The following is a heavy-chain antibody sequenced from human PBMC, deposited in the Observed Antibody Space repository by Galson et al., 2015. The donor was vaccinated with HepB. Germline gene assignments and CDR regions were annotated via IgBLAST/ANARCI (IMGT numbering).Heavy chain of an antibody. V-gene: IGHV3-7*03. CDR2: INQDGSEK. D-gene: IGHD2-2*01. CDR3: ARDLLTATSWWGDYYFDY. J-gene: IGHJ4*02. CDR1: GLTFSNYW. Sequence: SLRLSCAVSGLTFSNYWMSWVRQAPGKGLEWVANINQDGSEKYFVDSVKGRFTISRDNAKNSLYLQMNSLRADDTAVYYCARDLLTATSWWGDYYFDYWGQGTLVIVSS.